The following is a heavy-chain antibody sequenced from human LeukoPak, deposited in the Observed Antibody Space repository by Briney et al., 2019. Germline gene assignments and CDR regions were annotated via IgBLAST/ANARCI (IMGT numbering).Heavy chain of an antibody. D-gene: IGHD1-14*01. CDR3: ARDRGTWSADY. J-gene: IGHJ4*02. CDR2: IYSGGST. Sequence: WVSVIYSGGSTYYADSVKGRFTISRDNSKNTLYLQMNSLRAEDTAVYYCARDRGTWSADYWGQGTLVTVSS. V-gene: IGHV3-53*01.